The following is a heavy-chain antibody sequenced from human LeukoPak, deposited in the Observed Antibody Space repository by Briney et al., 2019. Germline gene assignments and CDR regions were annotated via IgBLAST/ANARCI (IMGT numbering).Heavy chain of an antibody. CDR3: ARAETYYDILTGYYYYYYIDV. J-gene: IGHJ6*03. CDR1: GYTFTSYY. D-gene: IGHD3-9*01. Sequence: ASVKVSCKASGYTFTSYYMHWVRQAPGQGLEWMGIINPSGGSTSYAQKFQGRVTMTRDTSTSTVYMELSSLRSEDTAVYYCARAETYYDILTGYYYYYYIDVWGKGTTVTVSS. V-gene: IGHV1-46*01. CDR2: INPSGGST.